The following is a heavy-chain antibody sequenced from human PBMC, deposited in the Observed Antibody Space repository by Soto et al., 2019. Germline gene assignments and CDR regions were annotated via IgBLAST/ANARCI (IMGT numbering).Heavy chain of an antibody. CDR3: AKQYSAYDRYYYYMDV. V-gene: IGHV3-23*01. CDR1: GFTFSSYA. J-gene: IGHJ6*03. CDR2: ISGSGGST. Sequence: GGSLRLSCAASGFTFSSYAMSWVRQAPGKGLKWVSGISGSGGSTYYADSVKGRFTISRDNSKNTLYLQMNSLRAEDTAVYYCAKQYSAYDRYYYYMDVWGKGTTVTVSS. D-gene: IGHD5-12*01.